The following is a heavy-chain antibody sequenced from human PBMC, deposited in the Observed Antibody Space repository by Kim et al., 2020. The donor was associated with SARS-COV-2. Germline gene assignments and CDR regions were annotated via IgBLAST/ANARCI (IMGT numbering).Heavy chain of an antibody. J-gene: IGHJ5*02. V-gene: IGHV1-69*13. CDR1: GGTFSSYA. Sequence: SVKVSCKASGGTFSSYAISWVRQAPGQGLEWMGGIIPIFGTANYAQKFQGRVTITADESTSTAYMELSSLRSEDTAVYYCASWFGRGNWFDPWGQGTLVTVSS. CDR2: IIPIFGTA. D-gene: IGHD3-10*01. CDR3: ASWFGRGNWFDP.